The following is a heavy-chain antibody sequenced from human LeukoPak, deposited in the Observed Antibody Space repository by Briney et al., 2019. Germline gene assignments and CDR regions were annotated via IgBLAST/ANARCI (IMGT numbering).Heavy chain of an antibody. J-gene: IGHJ3*02. D-gene: IGHD2-15*01. CDR2: TYYRSKWYI. CDR1: GDSVSSKSAA. Sequence: SQTLSLTCAISGDSVSSKSAAWDWIRQSPSRGLEWLGRTYYRSKWYIDYAGSVKSRITINPDTSKNQFSLQLNSVTPEDTAVYYCAREGVEYCSGGSCHYAFDIWGQGTVVTVSS. CDR3: AREGVEYCSGGSCHYAFDI. V-gene: IGHV6-1*01.